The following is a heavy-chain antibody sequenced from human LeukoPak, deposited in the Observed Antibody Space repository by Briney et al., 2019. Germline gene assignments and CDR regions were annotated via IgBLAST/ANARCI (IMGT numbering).Heavy chain of an antibody. CDR1: GYTFTGYY. Sequence: ASVKVSCKASGYTFTGYYMHWVRQAPGQELECMGGINPNSGGTNYAQKFQGRVTMTRDTSISTAYMELSRLRSDDTAVYYCARVSVQYYYGSGSYYNVYFDYWGQGTLVTVSS. V-gene: IGHV1-2*02. CDR2: INPNSGGT. CDR3: ARVSVQYYYGSGSYYNVYFDY. D-gene: IGHD3-10*01. J-gene: IGHJ4*02.